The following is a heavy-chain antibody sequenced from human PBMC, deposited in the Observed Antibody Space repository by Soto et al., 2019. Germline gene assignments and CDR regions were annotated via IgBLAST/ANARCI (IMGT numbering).Heavy chain of an antibody. D-gene: IGHD1-1*01. CDR1: GFTFSSDW. Sequence: GGTLSLSCATSGFTFSSDWMHWVRHAPGKGLVWVSRINKDGSYRNYADFVEGRFTISRDDAKSELYLQMDRLRAEDTAVYYCARGGREPFDYLGQGALVTVSS. V-gene: IGHV3-74*01. J-gene: IGHJ4*02. CDR2: INKDGSYR. CDR3: ARGGREPFDY.